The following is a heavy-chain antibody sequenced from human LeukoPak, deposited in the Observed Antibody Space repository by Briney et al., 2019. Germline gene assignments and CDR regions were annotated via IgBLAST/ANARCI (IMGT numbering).Heavy chain of an antibody. CDR2: IYYSGST. D-gene: IGHD4-23*01. J-gene: IGHJ4*02. CDR1: GGSISSGDYY. Sequence: SETLSLTCTVSGGSISSGDYYRRWIRQPPGKGLEWIAYIYYSGSTYYNPSLKSRVTISVDTSKNQSSLKLSSVTAADTAVYYCARDPAYGGNPGFDYWGQGTLVTVSS. CDR3: ARDPAYGGNPGFDY. V-gene: IGHV4-30-4*08.